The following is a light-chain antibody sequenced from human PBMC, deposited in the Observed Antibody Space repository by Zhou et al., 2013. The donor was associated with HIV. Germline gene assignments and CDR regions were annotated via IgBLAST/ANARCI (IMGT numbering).Light chain of an antibody. CDR1: QGLDKY. J-gene: IGKJ2*01. CDR2: NIS. V-gene: IGKV1-27*01. Sequence: IQMTQSPASFSASTGDRVTITCRASQGLDKYLAWHQQKPGKIPNLLIYNISALGSGVPSRFSGSGSGTDFTLTISRLEPEDFAVYFCQQYGTSPPATFGQGTKLEIK. CDR3: QQYGTSPPAT.